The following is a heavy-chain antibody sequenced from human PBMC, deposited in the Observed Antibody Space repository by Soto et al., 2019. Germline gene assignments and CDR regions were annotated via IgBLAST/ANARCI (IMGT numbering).Heavy chain of an antibody. V-gene: IGHV1-2*04. CDR2: INPNNGGT. D-gene: IGHD1-26*01. Sequence: ASVKVSCTDSGYSLTGNSMHWVRQAPGQGLEWMGWINPNNGGTNYAQRFRGWVTMTRDTSTSTVYMELSSLRSEDTAVYYCAPAVTYSGYLGYWGQGTLVTV. CDR1: GYSLTGNS. CDR3: APAVTYSGYLGY. J-gene: IGHJ4*02.